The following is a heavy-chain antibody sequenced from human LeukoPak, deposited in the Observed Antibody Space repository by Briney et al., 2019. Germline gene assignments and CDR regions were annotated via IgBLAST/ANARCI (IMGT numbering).Heavy chain of an antibody. D-gene: IGHD1-26*01. J-gene: IGHJ5*02. Sequence: NPSETLSPTCTVSGGSISSSSYYWSWIRQPAGKGLEWIGRIYTSGSTNYNPSLKSRVTMSVDRSKNQFSLKPSSVTAADTAVYYCARAVGSSESNWFDPWGQGALVTVSS. CDR3: ARAVGSSESNWFDP. CDR2: IYTSGST. CDR1: GGSISSSSYY. V-gene: IGHV4-61*02.